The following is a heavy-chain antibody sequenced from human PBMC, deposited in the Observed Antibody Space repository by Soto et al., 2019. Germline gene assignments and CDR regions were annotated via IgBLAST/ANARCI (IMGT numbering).Heavy chain of an antibody. CDR2: ISYDGSNK. Sequence: PGGSLRLSCAASGFTFSSYAMHWVRQAPGKGLEWVAVISYDGSNKYYADSVKGRFTISRDNSKNTLYLQMNSLRAEDTAVYYCARAIGPPVVMDYYYGMDVWGQGTTVTVSS. V-gene: IGHV3-30-3*01. CDR3: ARAIGPPVVMDYYYGMDV. D-gene: IGHD2-15*01. CDR1: GFTFSSYA. J-gene: IGHJ6*02.